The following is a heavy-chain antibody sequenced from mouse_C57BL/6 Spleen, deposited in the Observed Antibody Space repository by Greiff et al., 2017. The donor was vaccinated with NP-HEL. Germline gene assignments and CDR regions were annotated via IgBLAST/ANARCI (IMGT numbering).Heavy chain of an antibody. D-gene: IGHD1-1*01. J-gene: IGHJ4*01. CDR1: GYTFTGYW. Sequence: QVQLQQSGAELMKPGASVKLSCKASGYTFTGYWIEWVKQRPEHGLEWIGVILPGSGSTNYNEKFKGKATFTADKSSNTAYMQLNSRTPEDSAIYYCARLGSSDFYALDYWGQGTSVTVSS. CDR3: ARLGSSDFYALDY. CDR2: ILPGSGST. V-gene: IGHV1-9*01.